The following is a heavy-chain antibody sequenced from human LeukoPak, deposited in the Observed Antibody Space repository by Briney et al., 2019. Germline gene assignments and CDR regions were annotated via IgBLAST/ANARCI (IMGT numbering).Heavy chain of an antibody. J-gene: IGHJ3*01. CDR2: IHHRGNS. D-gene: IGHD2-15*01. CDR1: GYSITSGYY. V-gene: IGHV4-38-2*01. Sequence: PSETLSLTCAVSGYSITSGYYWAWIRQPPGKGLEFIGSIHHRGNSCYNPSLKSRVTISPDTSKNHLSLILTSVTAADTAVYYCARDASLGSGPTDGFDLWGQGTLVTVSS. CDR3: ARDASLGSGPTDGFDL.